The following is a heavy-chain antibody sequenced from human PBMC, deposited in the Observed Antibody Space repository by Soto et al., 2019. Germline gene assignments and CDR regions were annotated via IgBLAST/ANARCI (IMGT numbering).Heavy chain of an antibody. D-gene: IGHD3-22*01. J-gene: IGHJ4*02. CDR1: GYTFTSYA. Sequence: ASVKVSCTASGYTFTSYAMHWVRQAPGQRLEWMGWINAGNGNTKYSQKFQGRVTITRDTSASTAYMELSSLRSEDTAVYYCARATMIVVVRYDYWGQGTLVTVSS. CDR2: INAGNGNT. CDR3: ARATMIVVVRYDY. V-gene: IGHV1-3*01.